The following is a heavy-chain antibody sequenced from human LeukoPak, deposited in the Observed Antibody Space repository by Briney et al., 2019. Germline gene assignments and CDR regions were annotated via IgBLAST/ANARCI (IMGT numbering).Heavy chain of an antibody. J-gene: IGHJ1*01. CDR1: GFTFSDYY. CDR2: ISSSGSVI. V-gene: IGHV3-11*01. Sequence: GGSLRLSCAAPGFTFSDYYMSWIRQAPGKGLERVSYISSSGSVIYYADSVKGRFTIPMDNAKTSLYLQMNSLSAENTPVYSCAVTVAARSEYFQHWGQGTVVSVPS. D-gene: IGHD6-19*01. CDR3: AVTVAARSEYFQH.